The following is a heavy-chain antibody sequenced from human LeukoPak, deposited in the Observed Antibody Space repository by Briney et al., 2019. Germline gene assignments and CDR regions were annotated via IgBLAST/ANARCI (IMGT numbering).Heavy chain of an antibody. CDR1: GFTFSNYW. D-gene: IGHD6-13*01. CDR3: ARGGDSSNWYPGYFDY. CDR2: IKSDGSST. J-gene: IGHJ4*02. V-gene: IGHV3-74*01. Sequence: TGGSLRLSCAASGFTFSNYWMHWVRQAPGKGPVWVSRIKSDGSSTRFADSVQGRFTISRVNGKNTLYLQMNSLRAEDTAVYYCARGGDSSNWYPGYFDYWGQGALVTVSS.